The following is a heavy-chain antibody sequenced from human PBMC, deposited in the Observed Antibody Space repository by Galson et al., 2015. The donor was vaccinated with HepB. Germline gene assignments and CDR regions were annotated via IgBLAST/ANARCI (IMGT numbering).Heavy chain of an antibody. CDR2: ISAYNGNT. CDR1: GGTFSSYA. V-gene: IGHV1-18*01. D-gene: IGHD3-3*01. Sequence: SVKVSCKASGGTFSSYAISWVRQAPGQGLEWMGWISAYNGNTNYAQKLQGRVTMTTDTSTSTAYMELRSLRSDDTAVYYCARGVTIFGVVMQPYYYYYYMDVWGKGTTVTVSS. J-gene: IGHJ6*03. CDR3: ARGVTIFGVVMQPYYYYYYMDV.